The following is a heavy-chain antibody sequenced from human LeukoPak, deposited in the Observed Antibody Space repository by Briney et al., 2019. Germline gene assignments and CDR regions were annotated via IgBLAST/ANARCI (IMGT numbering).Heavy chain of an antibody. Sequence: WGSLRLSCATSGFIFSTYSMNWVRQAPGKGLEWVSSISGSSTYINYAGSVRGRFTISRDNAKNSLYLQMNSLRAEDTAVYYCARDKGSGWFECDYWGQGTLVTVSS. CDR1: GFIFSTYS. V-gene: IGHV3-21*01. D-gene: IGHD6-19*01. CDR3: ARDKGSGWFECDY. CDR2: ISGSSTYI. J-gene: IGHJ4*02.